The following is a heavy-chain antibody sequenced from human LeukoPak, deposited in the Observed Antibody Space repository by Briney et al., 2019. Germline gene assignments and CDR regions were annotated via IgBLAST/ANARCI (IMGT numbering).Heavy chain of an antibody. J-gene: IGHJ2*01. CDR1: GGSISSDSYF. CDR2: IYNSGST. CDR3: ARSRNSLYFDL. Sequence: SETLSLTCTVSGGSISSDSYFCGWIRQPPGKGLEWIGEIYNSGSTNYNPSLKSRVTISVDKSKNQFSLRLSSVTAADTAVYYCARSRNSLYFDLWGRGTLVTVSS. V-gene: IGHV4-39*07. D-gene: IGHD4-23*01.